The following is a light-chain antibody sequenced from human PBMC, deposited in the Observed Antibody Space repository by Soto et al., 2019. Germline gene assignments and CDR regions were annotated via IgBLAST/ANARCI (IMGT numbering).Light chain of an antibody. V-gene: IGKV1-5*03. CDR1: QSINKL. CDR3: QQYNSFCT. Sequence: DIQMTQSPSTLSASVGDRVTITCRASQSINKLLAWYQQKPGRVPKLLIYKASTLDTGVPSRFSGSGSGTESTPTISILQADVFATYYCQQYNSFCTFGQGTKLEIK. CDR2: KAS. J-gene: IGKJ2*02.